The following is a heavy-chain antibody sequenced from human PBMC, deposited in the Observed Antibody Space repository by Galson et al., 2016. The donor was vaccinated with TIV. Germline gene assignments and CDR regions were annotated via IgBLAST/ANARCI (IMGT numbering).Heavy chain of an antibody. Sequence: SVKVSCKASGDTFSTYPFNWVRQAPGQGLEWVGGFIPLFGTANYAQKFQSRVTTTADESTSTLYMEVSSLRSEDTAVYYCAKDRNTAMDTYHYYYGMDVWGQGTTVIVSS. J-gene: IGHJ6*02. D-gene: IGHD5-18*01. CDR1: GDTFSTYP. CDR2: FIPLFGTA. V-gene: IGHV1-69*13. CDR3: AKDRNTAMDTYHYYYGMDV.